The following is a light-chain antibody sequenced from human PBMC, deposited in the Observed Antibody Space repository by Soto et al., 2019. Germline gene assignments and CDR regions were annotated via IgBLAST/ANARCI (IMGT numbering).Light chain of an antibody. J-gene: IGLJ1*01. V-gene: IGLV2-8*01. CDR3: TSHAGSNNYV. CDR1: SSDVGGYNY. CDR2: EVS. Sequence: QSVLTHPPSASWSPGHSVTISCTGTSSDVGGYNYVSWYQQHPGKAPKLIISEVSKRPSGVPDRFSGSKSGNTASLTVSGLQAEDEADYYCTSHAGSNNYVFGTGTKVTVL.